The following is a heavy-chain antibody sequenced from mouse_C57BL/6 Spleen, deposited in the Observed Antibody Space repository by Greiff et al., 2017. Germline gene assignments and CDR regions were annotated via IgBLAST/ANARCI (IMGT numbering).Heavy chain of an antibody. J-gene: IGHJ4*01. D-gene: IGHD3-3*01. CDR3: ARRAGTSYAMDY. Sequence: EVHLVESGGDLVKPGGSLKLSCAASGFTFSSYGMSWVRQTPDKRLEWVATISSGGSYTYYPDSVKGRFTISRDNAKNTLYLQMSSLKSEDTAMYYCARRAGTSYAMDYWGQGTSVTVSS. CDR2: ISSGGSYT. CDR1: GFTFSSYG. V-gene: IGHV5-6*01.